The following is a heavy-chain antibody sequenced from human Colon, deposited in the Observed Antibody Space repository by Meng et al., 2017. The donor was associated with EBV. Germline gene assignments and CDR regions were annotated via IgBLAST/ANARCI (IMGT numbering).Heavy chain of an antibody. CDR3: ASYGPCFGNNCPLSSIDH. V-gene: IGHV4-34*01. J-gene: IGHJ4*02. CDR2: IYYSGST. Sequence: QVQVQQWGAGLLKPLETLSLTCGVYGASFSCYYWSWIRQPPGKGLEWIGYIYYSGSTYYNPSLRSRITISVDTSKNQFSLRLRSVTAADTAVYYCASYGPCFGNNCPLSSIDHSGQRTLVSVS. D-gene: IGHD1-20*01. CDR1: GASFSCYY.